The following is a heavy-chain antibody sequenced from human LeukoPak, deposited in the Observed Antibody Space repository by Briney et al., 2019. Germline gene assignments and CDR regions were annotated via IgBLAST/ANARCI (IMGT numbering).Heavy chain of an antibody. J-gene: IGHJ3*02. CDR2: CRGKTNSYTT. CDR3: VRRRVGVAPASDM. Sequence: PGGSLRVSCAASGFTFSSYGMHWVRQAPGEGLEWVARCRGKTNSYTTEYAASVKGRFTISRDDSKNSLYLQMNSLKTEDTAVYYCVRRRVGVAPASDMWGQGTTVTVSS. D-gene: IGHD1-26*01. CDR1: GFTFSSYG. V-gene: IGHV3-72*01.